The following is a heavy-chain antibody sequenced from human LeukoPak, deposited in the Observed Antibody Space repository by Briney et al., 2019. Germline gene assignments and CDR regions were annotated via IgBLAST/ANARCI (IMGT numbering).Heavy chain of an antibody. V-gene: IGHV4-39*07. Sequence: SETLSLTCTVSGGSISSTSYYWGWIRQPPGKGLEWIVSIYYSGSTYYNPSLKSRVTISVDTSKNQFSLNLNSVTAADTAVYYCARGDFGYSYGYDNEDYYYYMDVWGKGTTVTVSS. CDR2: IYYSGST. CDR1: GGSISSTSYY. CDR3: ARGDFGYSYGYDNEDYYYYMDV. D-gene: IGHD5-18*01. J-gene: IGHJ6*03.